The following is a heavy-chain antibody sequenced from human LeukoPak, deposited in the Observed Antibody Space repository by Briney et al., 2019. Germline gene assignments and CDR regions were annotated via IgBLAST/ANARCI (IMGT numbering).Heavy chain of an antibody. V-gene: IGHV4-34*01. CDR1: GGSFSGYY. J-gene: IGHJ3*02. CDR2: INHSGST. Sequence: SETLSLTCAVYGGSFSGYYWSWIRQPPGKGLEWIGEINHSGSTNYNPSLKSRVTISVDTSKNQFSLKLSSVTAADTAVYYCARGRFARLLYDILTGPLRARAFDICGQGTMVTVSS. D-gene: IGHD3-9*01. CDR3: ARGRFARLLYDILTGPLRARAFDI.